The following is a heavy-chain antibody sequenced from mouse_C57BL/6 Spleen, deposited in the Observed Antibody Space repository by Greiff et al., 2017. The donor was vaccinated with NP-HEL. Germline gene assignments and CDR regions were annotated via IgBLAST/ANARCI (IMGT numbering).Heavy chain of an antibody. CDR2: FYPGSGSI. V-gene: IGHV1-62-2*01. CDR1: GYTFTEYP. D-gene: IGHD2-14*01. J-gene: IGHJ3*01. CDR3: ARHESDRGKPSWFAY. Sequence: VQLQQSGAELVNPGASVKLSCKASGYTFTEYPIHWVKQRSGQGLEWIGWFYPGSGSIKYNEKFKDKATLTADKSSSTVYMELSRLTSENSAVYFCARHESDRGKPSWFAYWGQGTLVTVSA.